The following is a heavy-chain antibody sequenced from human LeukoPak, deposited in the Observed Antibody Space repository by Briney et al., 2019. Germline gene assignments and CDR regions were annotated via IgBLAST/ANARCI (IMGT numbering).Heavy chain of an antibody. CDR1: GGSISSSSYY. CDR3: ARPVTYDFWSGYPNWFDP. Sequence: SETLSLTCTVSGGSISSSSYYWGWIRQPPGKGLEWIGSIYYSGSTYYNPSLKSRVTISVDTSKNQFSLKLSSVTAADTAVYYCARPVTYDFWSGYPNWFDPWGQGTLITVSS. J-gene: IGHJ5*02. V-gene: IGHV4-39*01. D-gene: IGHD3-3*01. CDR2: IYYSGST.